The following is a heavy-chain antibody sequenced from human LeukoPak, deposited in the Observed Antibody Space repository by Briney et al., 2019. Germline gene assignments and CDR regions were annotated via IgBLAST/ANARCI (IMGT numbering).Heavy chain of an antibody. V-gene: IGHV1-8*02. CDR3: ASSLSGSYEQH. CDR1: GYTFTSYG. J-gene: IGHJ1*01. Sequence: GASVKVSCKASGYTFTSYGISWVRQAPGQGLEWMGWMNPNSGNTGYAQKFQGRVTMTRNTSISTAYMELSSLRSEDTAVYYCASSLSGSYEQHWGQGTLVTVSS. D-gene: IGHD1-26*01. CDR2: MNPNSGNT.